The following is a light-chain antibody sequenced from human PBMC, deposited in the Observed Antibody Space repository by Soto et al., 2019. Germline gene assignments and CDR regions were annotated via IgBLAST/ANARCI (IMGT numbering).Light chain of an antibody. V-gene: IGLV2-23*01. CDR1: SSDVGSYKF. CDR2: EGS. CDR3: CSYAGSSTLV. J-gene: IGLJ2*01. Sequence: QSVLTQPASVSGSPGQSITISCTGTSSDVGSYKFVSWYQQHPGKAPKLMIYEGSKRPSGVSNRFAGCKSGNTASLTISGLQAEDAADYYCCSYAGSSTLVFGGGTKLTVL.